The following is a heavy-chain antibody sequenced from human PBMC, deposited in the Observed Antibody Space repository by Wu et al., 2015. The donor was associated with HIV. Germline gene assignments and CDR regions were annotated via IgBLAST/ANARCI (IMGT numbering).Heavy chain of an antibody. Sequence: QVRLVQSGAEVKKPGSSVKVSCKASGGTFSSFALSWVRQAPGQGLEWVGRITPIFGTANYAQKFQGRVTITADESTSTAYMELSSLRSEDTAVYYCARDRTYYYDSSPVGSFDYWGQGTLVTRLL. D-gene: IGHD3-22*01. V-gene: IGHV1-69*15. CDR2: ITPIFGTA. CDR3: ARDRTYYYDSSPVGSFDY. CDR1: GGTFSSFA. J-gene: IGHJ4*02.